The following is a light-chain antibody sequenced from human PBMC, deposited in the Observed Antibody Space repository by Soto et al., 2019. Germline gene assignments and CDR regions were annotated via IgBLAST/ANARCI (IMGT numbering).Light chain of an antibody. CDR3: QQYGSSGT. CDR1: QSVSNNY. J-gene: IGKJ1*01. Sequence: IVLTLSPGTLSLSTRERATLSCRASQSVSNNYLAWYQQKPGQAPRLLIYGASNRATGIPDRFSGSGSGTDFTLTISRLEPEDIGVYYCQQYGSSGTFGQGTKV. V-gene: IGKV3-20*01. CDR2: GAS.